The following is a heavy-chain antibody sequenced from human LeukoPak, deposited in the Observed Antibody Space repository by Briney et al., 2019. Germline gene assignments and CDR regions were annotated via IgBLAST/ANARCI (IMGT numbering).Heavy chain of an antibody. Sequence: GASVKVSCEASGYTFTGYYMHWVRQAPGQGLEWMGWINPNSGGTNYAQKFQGRVTMTRDTSISTAYMELSRLRSDDTAVYYCARSIAVAGRREPVGWFDPWGQGTLVTVSS. CDR1: GYTFTGYY. J-gene: IGHJ5*02. CDR3: ARSIAVAGRREPVGWFDP. V-gene: IGHV1-2*02. CDR2: INPNSGGT. D-gene: IGHD6-19*01.